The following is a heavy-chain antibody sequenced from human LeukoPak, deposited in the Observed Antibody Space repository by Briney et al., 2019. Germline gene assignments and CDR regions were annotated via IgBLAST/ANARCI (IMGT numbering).Heavy chain of an antibody. J-gene: IGHJ4*02. CDR3: AKDHGSSDWYYFDY. D-gene: IGHD6-13*01. CDR1: GFTFSDYY. V-gene: IGHV3-11*01. Sequence: GGSLRLSCAASGFTFSDYYMTWIRQAPGKGLEWVSSISSSGAPIYYADSVKGRFTISRDNAKKSLYLQMNSLRAEDTAVYYCAKDHGSSDWYYFDYWGQGTLVTVSS. CDR2: ISSSGAPI.